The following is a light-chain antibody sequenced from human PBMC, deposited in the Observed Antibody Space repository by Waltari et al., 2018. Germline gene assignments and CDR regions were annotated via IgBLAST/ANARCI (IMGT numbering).Light chain of an antibody. J-gene: IGLJ3*02. Sequence: QSVLTQSPSASGTPGQRVTISCSGSSSHIGGNAVYWYQQLPGTAPKLLIYPNNQRPSGVPDRFSGSKSGTSASLAISGLQSEDEADYYCAAWEDSLNGWVFGGGTKLTVL. CDR2: PNN. CDR1: SSHIGGNA. CDR3: AAWEDSLNGWV. V-gene: IGLV1-44*01.